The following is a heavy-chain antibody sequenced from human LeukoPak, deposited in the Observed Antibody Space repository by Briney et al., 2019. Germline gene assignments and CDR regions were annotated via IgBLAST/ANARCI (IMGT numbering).Heavy chain of an antibody. Sequence: GKSLRLSCAASGFTFSNYAMHWVRQAPGKGLEWVAVISYDGSNKYYADSVKGRFTISRDNSKNTLYLQMNSLRAEDTAVYYCAKNLAAFDYWGQGTLVTVSS. CDR3: AKNLAAFDY. V-gene: IGHV3-30*18. CDR1: GFTFSNYA. CDR2: ISYDGSNK. D-gene: IGHD6-13*01. J-gene: IGHJ4*02.